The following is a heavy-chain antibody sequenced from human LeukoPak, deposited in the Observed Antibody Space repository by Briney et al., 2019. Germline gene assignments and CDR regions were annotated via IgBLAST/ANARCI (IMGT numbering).Heavy chain of an antibody. CDR1: GFTFSSYG. J-gene: IGHJ6*04. CDR3: AKTTHGELLYLHYYYYGMDV. V-gene: IGHV3-30*18. Sequence: GGSLRLSCAASGFTFSSYGMHWVRQAPGKGLEWVAVISYDGSNKYYADSVKGRFTISRDNSKNTLYLQMNSLRAADTAVYYCAKTTHGELLYLHYYYYGMDVWGKGTTVTVSS. CDR2: ISYDGSNK. D-gene: IGHD3-10*01.